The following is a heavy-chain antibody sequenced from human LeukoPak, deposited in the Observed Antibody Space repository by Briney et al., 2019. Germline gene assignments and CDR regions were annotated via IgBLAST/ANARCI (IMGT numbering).Heavy chain of an antibody. CDR2: ISSSSSYI. CDR1: GFTFSSYS. J-gene: IGHJ4*02. Sequence: PGGSLRLSCAASGFTFSSYSMNWVRQAPGKGLEWVSSISSSSSYIYYADSVKGRFTISRDNAKNSLYLQMNSLRAEDTAVYYCARASAADTNFDYWGQGTLVTVSS. D-gene: IGHD6-13*01. CDR3: ARASAADTNFDY. V-gene: IGHV3-21*01.